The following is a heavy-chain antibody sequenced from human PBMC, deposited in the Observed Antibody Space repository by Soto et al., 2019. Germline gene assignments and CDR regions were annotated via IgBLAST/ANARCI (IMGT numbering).Heavy chain of an antibody. CDR2: ISGSGGST. CDR1: GFTFSSYA. D-gene: IGHD6-13*01. CDR3: AKDPPLRPAAGTLDY. V-gene: IGHV3-23*01. Sequence: EVQLLESGGGLVQPGGSLRLSCAASGFTFSSYAMSWVRQAPGKGLEWVSAISGSGGSTYYADSVKGRFTTSRDNSKNTLYLPIHSLRAEDTSVYYCAKDPPLRPAAGTLDYWGQGTLVTVSS. J-gene: IGHJ4*02.